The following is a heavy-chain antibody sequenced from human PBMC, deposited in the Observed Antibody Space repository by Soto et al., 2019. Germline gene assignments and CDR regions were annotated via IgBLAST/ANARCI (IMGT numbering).Heavy chain of an antibody. V-gene: IGHV4-34*01. CDR3: ARGGAVAGTRYYYYYYGMDV. J-gene: IGHJ6*02. D-gene: IGHD6-19*01. Sequence: LALTYAVCGGSFSCYYGSWIRPPPGKGLEWIGEINHSGSTNYNPSLKSRVTISVDTSKNQFSLKLSSVTAADTAVYYCARGGAVAGTRYYYYYYGMDVWGQGTTVTFSS. CDR2: INHSGST. CDR1: GGSFSCYY.